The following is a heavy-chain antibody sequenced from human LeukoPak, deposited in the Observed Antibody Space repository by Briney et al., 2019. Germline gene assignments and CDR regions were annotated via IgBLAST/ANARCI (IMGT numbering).Heavy chain of an antibody. CDR3: ACCTYYDFWSGYYYYFDY. CDR1: GGSFSGYY. V-gene: IGHV4-34*01. J-gene: IGHJ4*02. Sequence: SETLSLTCAVYGGSFSGYYWSWIRQPPGKGLEWIGEINHSGSTNYNPSLKSRVTISVDTSKNQFSLKLSSVTAADTAVYYCACCTYYDFWSGYYYYFDYRGQGTLVTVSS. D-gene: IGHD3-3*01. CDR2: INHSGST.